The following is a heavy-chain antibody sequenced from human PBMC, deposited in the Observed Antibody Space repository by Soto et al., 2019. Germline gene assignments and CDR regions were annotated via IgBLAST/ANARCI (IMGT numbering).Heavy chain of an antibody. Sequence: QVQLQESGPGLVKPSQTLSLTCTVSGGYISSGGYYWSWIRQHPGKGLEWIGYIYYSGSTYYNPSLKSRVTISVDTSKNQFSVKLSSVTAADTAVSYCAREEGNWFDPWGQGTLVTISS. CDR3: AREEGNWFDP. V-gene: IGHV4-31*03. CDR2: IYYSGST. CDR1: GGYISSGGYY. J-gene: IGHJ5*02.